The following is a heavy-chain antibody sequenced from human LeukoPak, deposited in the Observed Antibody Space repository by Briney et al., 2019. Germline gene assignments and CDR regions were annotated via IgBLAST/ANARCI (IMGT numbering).Heavy chain of an antibody. J-gene: IGHJ5*02. D-gene: IGHD1-26*01. CDR3: ARAQSGSYLGNWFDP. V-gene: IGHV1-46*01. CDR1: GYTFTSYA. Sequence: EASVKVSCKASGYTFTSYAMNWVRQAPGQGLEWMGIINPSGGSTSYAQKFQGRVTMTRDTSTSTVYMELSSLGSEDTAVYYCARAQSGSYLGNWFDPWGQGTLVTVSS. CDR2: INPSGGST.